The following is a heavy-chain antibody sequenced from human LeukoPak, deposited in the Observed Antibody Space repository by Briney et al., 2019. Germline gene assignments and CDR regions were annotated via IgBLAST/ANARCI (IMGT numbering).Heavy chain of an antibody. CDR3: ARAESVYYGSGSYRIRAGFDY. V-gene: IGHV4-34*01. Sequence: PSETLSLTCAVYGGSFSGYYWSWIRQPPGKGLEWIGEINHSGSTNYNPSLKSRVTISVDTSKNQFSLKLSSVTAADTAVYYCARAESVYYGSGSYRIRAGFDYWGQGTLVTVSS. J-gene: IGHJ4*02. D-gene: IGHD3-10*01. CDR1: GGSFSGYY. CDR2: INHSGST.